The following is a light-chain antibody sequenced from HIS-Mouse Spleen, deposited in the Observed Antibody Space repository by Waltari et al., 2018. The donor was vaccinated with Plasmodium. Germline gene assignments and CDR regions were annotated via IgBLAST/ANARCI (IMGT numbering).Light chain of an antibody. V-gene: IGKV3-15*01. J-gene: IGKJ3*01. CDR2: GAS. Sequence: EIVMTQSPATLSVSPGDRATLSCRASQSVSSNLAWYQQKPGQDPRRLIYGASTRATGIPARFSGSGSGTEFTLTISSLQSEDFAVYYCQQYNNWSFTFGPGTKVDIK. CDR3: QQYNNWSFT. CDR1: QSVSSN.